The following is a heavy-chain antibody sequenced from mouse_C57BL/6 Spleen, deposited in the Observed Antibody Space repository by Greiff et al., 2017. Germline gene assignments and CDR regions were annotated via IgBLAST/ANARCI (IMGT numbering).Heavy chain of an antibody. CDR3: ASLSPGYAMDY. D-gene: IGHD6-5*01. CDR2: IDPSDSET. V-gene: IGHV1-52*01. CDR1: GYTFTSYW. Sequence: VQLQQPGAELVRPGSSVKLSCKASGYTFTSYWMHWVKQRPIQGLEWIGNIDPSDSETHYNQKFKDKATLTVDKSSSTAYMQLSSLTSEDSAVYYCASLSPGYAMDYWGQGTSVTVSS. J-gene: IGHJ4*01.